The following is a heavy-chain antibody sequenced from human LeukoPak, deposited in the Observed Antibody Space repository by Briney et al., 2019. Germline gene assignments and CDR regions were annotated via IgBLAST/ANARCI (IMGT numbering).Heavy chain of an antibody. D-gene: IGHD6-19*01. Sequence: SETLSLTCTVSGGSISSGGYYWSWIRQPAGKGLEWIGRIYTSGNTNYNPSLKSRATISVDTSKNQFSLELSSVTAADSAVYYCARRSPYSTGWSSYFDYWGQGALVTVSS. CDR2: IYTSGNT. J-gene: IGHJ4*02. CDR1: GGSISSGGYY. V-gene: IGHV4-61*02. CDR3: ARRSPYSTGWSSYFDY.